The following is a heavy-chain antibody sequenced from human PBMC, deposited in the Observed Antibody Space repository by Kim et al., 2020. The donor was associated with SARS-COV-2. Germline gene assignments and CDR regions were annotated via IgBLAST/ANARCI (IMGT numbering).Heavy chain of an antibody. D-gene: IGHD6-19*01. V-gene: IGHV4-59*01. CDR3: ARSGSGAIR. J-gene: IGHJ4*02. CDR2: T. Sequence: TNYNPSPQSRVTISLDTSKNQFSLELSSVTAADTAVYYCARSGSGAIRWGQGTLVTVSS.